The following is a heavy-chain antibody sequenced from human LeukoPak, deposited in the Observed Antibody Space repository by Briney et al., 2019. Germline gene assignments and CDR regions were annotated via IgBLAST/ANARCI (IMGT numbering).Heavy chain of an antibody. Sequence: SETLSLTCTVSGGSISSSSYYWGWIRQPPGKGLEWIGTIYYSGSTNYNPSLKSRVTISVDTSMNQFSLKLSSVTAADTAVYYCAGNYYDNIYRPFWGQGTMVTVSS. CDR1: GGSISSSSYY. CDR3: AGNYYDNIYRPF. J-gene: IGHJ3*01. V-gene: IGHV4-39*07. D-gene: IGHD3-22*01. CDR2: IYYSGST.